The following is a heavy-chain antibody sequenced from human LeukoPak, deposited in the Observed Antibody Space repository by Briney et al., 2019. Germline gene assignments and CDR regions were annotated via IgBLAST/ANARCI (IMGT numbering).Heavy chain of an antibody. J-gene: IGHJ4*02. D-gene: IGHD2-15*01. CDR3: ARELPGIVLVVDATIQEDTYYFDS. CDR2: INAKSGGT. V-gene: IGHV1-2*06. Sequence: ASVKVSCKASGYAFTGYFMHWVRQAPGQGLEWMGRINAKSGGTRYAQNFQGRVTMTRDMSISTAYMELANLKSDDTAVYYCARELPGIVLVVDATIQEDTYYFDSWGQGVPVTVSS. CDR1: GYAFTGYF.